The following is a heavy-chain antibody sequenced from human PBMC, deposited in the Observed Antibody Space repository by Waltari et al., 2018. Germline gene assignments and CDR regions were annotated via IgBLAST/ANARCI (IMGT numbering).Heavy chain of an antibody. J-gene: IGHJ4*02. CDR1: GGSISSGSYY. CDR2: IYTSGST. V-gene: IGHV4-61*02. D-gene: IGHD2-2*01. Sequence: QVQLQESGPGLVKPSQTLSLTCTVSGGSISSGSYYWSWIRQPAGKGLEWIGRIYTSGSTNYNPSLKSRVTISVDTSKNQFSLKLSSVTAADTAVYYCARARGSTSFFDYWGQGMLVTVSS. CDR3: ARARGSTSFFDY.